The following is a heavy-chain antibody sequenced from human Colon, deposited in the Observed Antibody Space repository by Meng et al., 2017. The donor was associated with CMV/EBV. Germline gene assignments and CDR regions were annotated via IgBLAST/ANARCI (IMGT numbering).Heavy chain of an antibody. J-gene: IGHJ4*02. Sequence: HVQLVQSGFEVKRPGASVKVSCKASGYSFTGYYLHWLRQAPGQRLEWLGRINTDDGDTKYAPNFRGRATMTRDTSITTAYMELDGLTSDDKATYYCARDRASLYYQFDSWGQGTLVTVSS. CDR1: GYSFTGYY. CDR3: ARDRASLYYQFDS. D-gene: IGHD5/OR15-5a*01. V-gene: IGHV1-2*06. CDR2: INTDDGDT.